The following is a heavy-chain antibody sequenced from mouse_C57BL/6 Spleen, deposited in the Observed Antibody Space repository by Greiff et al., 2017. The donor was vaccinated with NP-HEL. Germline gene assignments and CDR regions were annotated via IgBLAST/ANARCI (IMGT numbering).Heavy chain of an antibody. J-gene: IGHJ3*01. CDR2: IYPGSGST. CDR1: GYTFTSYW. V-gene: IGHV1-55*01. CDR3: AGGDCSSYWYFDD. D-gene: IGHD1-1*01. Sequence: QVQLQQPGAELVKPGASVKVSCKASGYTFTSYWINWVKQRPGQGLEWIGDIYPGSGSTNYNEKFKSKATLTVDTSSSTAYMQLSSLTSEDSAVEYGAGGDCSSYWYFDDWGKGTLVTVSA.